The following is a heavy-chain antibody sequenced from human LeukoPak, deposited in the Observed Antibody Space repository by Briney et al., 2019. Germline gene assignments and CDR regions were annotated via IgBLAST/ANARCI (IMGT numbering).Heavy chain of an antibody. D-gene: IGHD4-17*01. J-gene: IGHJ4*02. Sequence: GGSLRLSCAASGFTFSDYYMSWIRQAPGKGLEWVSYISSSGSTIYYADSVKGRFTISRDNAKNSLYLQMNSLRAEDTAVYYCASPSSDYGDYEGFDYWGQGTLVTVSS. CDR1: GFTFSDYY. CDR2: ISSSGSTI. CDR3: ASPSSDYGDYEGFDY. V-gene: IGHV3-11*01.